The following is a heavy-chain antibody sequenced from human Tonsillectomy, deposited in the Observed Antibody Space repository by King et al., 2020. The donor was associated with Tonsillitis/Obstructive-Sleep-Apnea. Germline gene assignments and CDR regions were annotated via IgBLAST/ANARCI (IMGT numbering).Heavy chain of an antibody. D-gene: IGHD2-15*01. Sequence: VQLVESGGGLVQPGGSLRLSCAVSGLTFRSYAMSWVRQAPGKGLEWVSGVSGTGDITYHADSVKGRXTIXRDNSKNTLXLQMNSLRAEXTAVYYCAKELLIXVXXIAXDTFDIWGXXXMVTVSS. J-gene: IGHJ3*02. CDR2: VSGTGDIT. CDR3: AKELLIXVXXIAXDTFDI. CDR1: GLTFRSYA. V-gene: IGHV3-23*04.